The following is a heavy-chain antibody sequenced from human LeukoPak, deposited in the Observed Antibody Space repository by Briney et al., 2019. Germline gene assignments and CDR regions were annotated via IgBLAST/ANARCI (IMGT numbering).Heavy chain of an antibody. CDR2: IKQDGSEK. CDR3: ARGNSRLLWFGSYTAHYMDV. V-gene: IGHV3-7*01. Sequence: GGSLRLSCAASGFTFSSYWMSWVRQAPGKGLEWVANIKQDGSEKYYVDSVKGRFTISRDNAKNSLYLQMNSLRAEDTAVYYCARGNSRLLWFGSYTAHYMDVWGKGTTVTISS. D-gene: IGHD3-10*01. J-gene: IGHJ6*03. CDR1: GFTFSSYW.